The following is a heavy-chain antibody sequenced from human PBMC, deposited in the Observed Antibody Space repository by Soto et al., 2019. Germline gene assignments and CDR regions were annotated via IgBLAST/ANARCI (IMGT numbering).Heavy chain of an antibody. V-gene: IGHV4-59*01. Sequence: SETLSLTCTVSGGSISRYYWSWIRQPPGKGLEWIGYIYYSGSTNYNPSLKSRVTISVDTSKNQFSLKLSSVTAADTAVYYCARGYYGDYFDAFDIWGQGTMVTVSS. CDR3: ARGYYGDYFDAFDI. J-gene: IGHJ3*02. CDR1: GGSISRYY. CDR2: IYYSGST. D-gene: IGHD4-17*01.